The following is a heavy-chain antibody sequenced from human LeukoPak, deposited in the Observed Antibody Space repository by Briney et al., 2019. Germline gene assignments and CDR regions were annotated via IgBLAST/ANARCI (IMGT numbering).Heavy chain of an antibody. Sequence: GGSLRLSCAASGFTFDDYGMSWVRQAPGKGLEWVSGINWNGGSTVYADSVKGRFTISRDNAKNSLYLQMNSLRAEDTALYYCARDRRITGTTGFDYWGQGTLVTVSS. D-gene: IGHD1-20*01. V-gene: IGHV3-20*04. CDR1: GFTFDDYG. CDR3: ARDRRITGTTGFDY. CDR2: INWNGGST. J-gene: IGHJ4*02.